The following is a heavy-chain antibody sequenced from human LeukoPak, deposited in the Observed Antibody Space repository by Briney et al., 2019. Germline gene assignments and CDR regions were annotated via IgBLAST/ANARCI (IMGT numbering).Heavy chain of an antibody. J-gene: IGHJ4*02. CDR2: ISAYNGNT. Sequence: ASVKVSCKASGYTFTSYGISWVRQAPGQGLEWMGWISAYNGNTNYAQKLQGRVTMTTDTSTSTAYMELRSLRSDDTAVYYCAKGRTGRVGIAVAADWGQGTLVTVSS. D-gene: IGHD6-19*01. CDR1: GYTFTSYG. CDR3: AKGRTGRVGIAVAAD. V-gene: IGHV1-18*01.